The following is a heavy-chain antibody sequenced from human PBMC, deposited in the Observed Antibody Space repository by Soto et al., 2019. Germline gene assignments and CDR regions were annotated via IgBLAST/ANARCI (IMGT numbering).Heavy chain of an antibody. J-gene: IGHJ4*02. CDR1: GVSLSSGFYS. D-gene: IGHD3-3*01. Sequence: SETLSLTCAVAGVSLSSGFYSLGWIRPPPGKGLEWIGYFYHSGSTYYNSSLKSRLTISADKSKNQFSLELISVTAADTAVYYCVSMHDFWSGYIDCWGQGTLVTVSS. V-gene: IGHV4-30-2*01. CDR3: VSMHDFWSGYIDC. CDR2: FYHSGST.